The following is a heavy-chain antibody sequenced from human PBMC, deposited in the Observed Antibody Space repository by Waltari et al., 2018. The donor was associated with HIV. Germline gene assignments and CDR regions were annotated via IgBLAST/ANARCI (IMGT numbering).Heavy chain of an antibody. CDR1: GGSISSGSYY. J-gene: IGHJ5*02. CDR2: IYTSGST. V-gene: IGHV4-61*02. CDR3: ARTYCSSTSCYGGANWFDP. Sequence: QVQLQESGPGLVKPSQTLSLTCTVSGGSISSGSYYWSWIRQPAGKGLEWIGRIYTSGSTNNNPARKSRVTISVDTSKNQFSLKLSSVTAADTAVYYCARTYCSSTSCYGGANWFDPWGQGTLVTVSS. D-gene: IGHD2-2*01.